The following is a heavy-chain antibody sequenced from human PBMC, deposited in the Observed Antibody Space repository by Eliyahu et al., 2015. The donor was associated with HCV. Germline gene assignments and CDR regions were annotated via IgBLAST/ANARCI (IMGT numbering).Heavy chain of an antibody. Sequence: GAEVKEPGASVKVFCKASGYSFTSFGISWVRQAPGQGLEWMGWINSYTGDTNYAQRLQGRVTMTTDTSASTVAVELRSLRSDDTAVYYCARGGLSSPPGFDYWGQGTLVTVSS. CDR3: ARGGLSSPPGFDY. CDR2: INSYTGDT. CDR1: GYSFTSFG. J-gene: IGHJ4*02. V-gene: IGHV1-18*01. D-gene: IGHD3-16*02.